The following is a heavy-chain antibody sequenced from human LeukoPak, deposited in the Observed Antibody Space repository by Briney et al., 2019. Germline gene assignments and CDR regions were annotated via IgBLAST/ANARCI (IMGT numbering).Heavy chain of an antibody. CDR2: IYYSGST. Sequence: SETLSLTCTVSGGSISSYYWSWIRQPPGKGLEWIGYIYYSGSTNYNPSLKSRVTISVDTSKNQFSLKLSSVTAADTAVYYCAREKSGSYWGGFDFWGQGTLVTVSS. CDR1: GGSISSYY. J-gene: IGHJ4*02. CDR3: AREKSGSYWGGFDF. V-gene: IGHV4-59*12. D-gene: IGHD1-26*01.